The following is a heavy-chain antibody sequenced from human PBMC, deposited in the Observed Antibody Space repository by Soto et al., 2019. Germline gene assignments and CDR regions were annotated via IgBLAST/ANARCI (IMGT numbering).Heavy chain of an antibody. Sequence: PXXTLSLTCNVSSASISSYNYWGWFRQPPGKGMEWIGXIIYSXDIMYKQSLQXXLTLFVDTXXNQLSLKLSSVNAADKDVYYCVRHAQWIIRDYWGKGSLVTVYS. J-gene: IGHJ4*02. CDR1: SASISSYNY. CDR3: VRHAQWIIRDY. D-gene: IGHD5-12*01. CDR2: IIYSXDI. V-gene: IGHV4-39*01.